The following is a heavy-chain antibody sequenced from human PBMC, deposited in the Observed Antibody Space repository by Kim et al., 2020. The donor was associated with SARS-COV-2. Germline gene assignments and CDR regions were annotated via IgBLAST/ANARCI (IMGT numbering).Heavy chain of an antibody. J-gene: IGHJ4*02. D-gene: IGHD3-22*01. CDR1: GFTFSSYS. CDR2: ISSSSSYI. Sequence: GGSLRLSCAASGFTFSSYSMNWVRQAPGKGLEWVSSISSSSSYIYYADSVKGRFTISRDNAKNSLYLQMNSLRAEDTAVYYCARGGLYYYDSSGYSGLDYCGQGTLVTVSS. CDR3: ARGGLYYYDSSGYSGLDY. V-gene: IGHV3-21*01.